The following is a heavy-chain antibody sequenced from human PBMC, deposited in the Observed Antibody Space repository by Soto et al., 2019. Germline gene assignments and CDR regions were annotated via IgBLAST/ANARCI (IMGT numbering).Heavy chain of an antibody. J-gene: IGHJ6*02. CDR1: GGTFSSYA. CDR2: IIPIFGTA. CDR3: AREGQAPYYYYGMDV. V-gene: IGHV1-69*05. Sequence: ASVKVSCKASGGTFSSYAMSWVRQAPGQGLEWMGGIIPIFGTANYAQKFQGRVTMTTDTSTSTAHMELRSLRSDDTAVYYCAREGQAPYYYYGMDVWGQGTAVTVSS.